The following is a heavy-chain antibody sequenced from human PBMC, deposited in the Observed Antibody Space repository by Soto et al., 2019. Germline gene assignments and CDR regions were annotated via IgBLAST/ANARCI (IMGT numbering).Heavy chain of an antibody. CDR3: TRPHEGSSTSCYVL. V-gene: IGHV3-73*01. J-gene: IGHJ4*02. Sequence: GGSLRLSCAASGFTFSGSAMHWVRQASGKGLEWVGRIRSKANSYATAYAASVKGRFTISRDDSKNTAYLQMNSLKTEDTAVYYCTRPHEGSSTSCYVLWGQGTLVTVSS. CDR1: GFTFSGSA. D-gene: IGHD2-2*01. CDR2: IRSKANSYAT.